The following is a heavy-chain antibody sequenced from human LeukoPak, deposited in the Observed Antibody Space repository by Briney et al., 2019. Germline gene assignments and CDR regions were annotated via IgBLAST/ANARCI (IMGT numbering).Heavy chain of an antibody. V-gene: IGHV4-34*01. CDR1: GGSFSGYY. J-gene: IGHJ6*02. CDR2: INHSGST. D-gene: IGHD6-19*01. Sequence: PSETLSLTCAVYGGSFSGYYWSWIRQPPGKGLEWIGEINHSGSTNYNPSLKSRVTISVDTSKNQFSLKLSSVTAADTAVYYCARPAPSNPQWLVQKTYGMDVWGQGTTVTVSS. CDR3: ARPAPSNPQWLVQKTYGMDV.